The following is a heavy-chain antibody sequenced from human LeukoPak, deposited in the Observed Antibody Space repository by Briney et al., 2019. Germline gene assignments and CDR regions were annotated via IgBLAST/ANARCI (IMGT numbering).Heavy chain of an antibody. D-gene: IGHD1-26*01. J-gene: IGHJ4*02. CDR2: INHSGST. Sequence: TSSETLSLTCAVYGGSFSGYYWSWIRQPPGKGLEWIGEINHSGSTNYNPSLKSRVTISVDTSKNQFSLKLSSVTAADTAVYYCARGLLEWVPGDWGQGTLVTVSS. V-gene: IGHV4-34*01. CDR1: GGSFSGYY. CDR3: ARGLLEWVPGD.